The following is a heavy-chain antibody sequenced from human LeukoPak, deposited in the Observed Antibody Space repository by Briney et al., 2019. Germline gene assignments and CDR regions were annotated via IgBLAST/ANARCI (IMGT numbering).Heavy chain of an antibody. V-gene: IGHV3-21*01. CDR3: ARDLGGGYDILTGYYTDDYYYYGMDV. CDR2: ISSSSSYI. CDR1: GFTFSSYS. J-gene: IGHJ6*02. D-gene: IGHD3-9*01. Sequence: PGGSLRLSCAASGFTFSSYSMNWVRQAPGKGLEWVSSISSSSSYIYYADSVKGRFTISRDNAKNSLYLQMNSLRAEDTAVYYCARDLGGGYDILTGYYTDDYYYYGMDVWGQGTTVTVSS.